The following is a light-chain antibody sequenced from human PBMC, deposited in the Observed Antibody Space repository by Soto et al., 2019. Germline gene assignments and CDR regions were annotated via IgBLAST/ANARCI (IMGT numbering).Light chain of an antibody. CDR3: PSYDSSLSAVV. CDR2: GNS. Sequence: QSALTQPPSVSGAPGQRVTISCTGSSSNIGAGYDVHWYQQLPGTAPKLLIYGNSNRPSGVPDRFSGSKSGTSASLAITGLQAEDEADYYCPSYDSSLSAVVFGGGTKVTVL. J-gene: IGLJ2*01. CDR1: SSNIGAGYD. V-gene: IGLV1-40*01.